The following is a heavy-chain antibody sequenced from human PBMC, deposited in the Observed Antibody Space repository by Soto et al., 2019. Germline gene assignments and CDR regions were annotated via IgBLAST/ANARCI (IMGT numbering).Heavy chain of an antibody. CDR3: ARDPLAGPTLGTGIDS. J-gene: IGHJ5*01. D-gene: IGHD6-13*01. Sequence: QVHLVQSGAEVKRPGASVRLSCRTSGYTFTNYALHWVRRAPGQGLEWMGWINPDSGNTKYSQKFQGRVTFTRDTSASAGYMDMSSLTSEDTDLYYCARDPLAGPTLGTGIDSWGQGTLLTVSS. CDR2: INPDSGNT. CDR1: GYTFTNYA. V-gene: IGHV1-3*01.